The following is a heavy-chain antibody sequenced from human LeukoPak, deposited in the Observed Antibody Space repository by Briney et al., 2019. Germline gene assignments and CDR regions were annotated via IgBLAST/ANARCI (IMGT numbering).Heavy chain of an antibody. V-gene: IGHV4-4*09. CDR3: ASLGIAAAGTSASIHY. J-gene: IGHJ4*02. CDR1: GGSISSYY. D-gene: IGHD6-13*01. CDR2: IYKSGST. Sequence: SETLSLTCTVSGGSISSYYWSWIRQPPGKGLEGIGYIYKSGSTNYNPCIKSRGTISVHPPKNHLSLKLSSVTAPDTAVYYCASLGIAAAGTSASIHYWGQGTLVPLSS.